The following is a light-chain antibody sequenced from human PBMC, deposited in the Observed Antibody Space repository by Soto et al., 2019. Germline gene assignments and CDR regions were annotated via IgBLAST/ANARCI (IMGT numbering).Light chain of an antibody. Sequence: EIVLTQSPGTLSLSPGERVTLSCRASQSVRNSYLAWYQQKPGQAPSLLIYGASNRATGIADRFSGSWSGKEFILTISRLEPEGFAVYFCQQYGSSPSFGGVTKMEIK. CDR3: QQYGSSPS. CDR1: QSVRNSY. V-gene: IGKV3-20*01. J-gene: IGKJ4*01. CDR2: GAS.